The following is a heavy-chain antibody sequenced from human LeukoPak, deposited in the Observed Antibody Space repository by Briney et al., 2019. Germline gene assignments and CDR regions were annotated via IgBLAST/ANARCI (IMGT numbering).Heavy chain of an antibody. CDR1: GGSISSYY. J-gene: IGHJ4*02. CDR2: IYYSGST. V-gene: IGHV4-59*08. D-gene: IGHD4-17*01. CDR3: ARLRDNGDYDY. Sequence: PSETLSLTCTVSGGSISSYYWSWIRQPPGKGLEWIGYIYYSGSTNYNPSLKSRVTISVDTSKNQFSLKLSSVTAADTAVYYCARLRDNGDYDYWGQGTLVTVSS.